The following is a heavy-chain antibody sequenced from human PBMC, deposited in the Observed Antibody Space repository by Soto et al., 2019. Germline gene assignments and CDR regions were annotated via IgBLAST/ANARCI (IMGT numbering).Heavy chain of an antibody. D-gene: IGHD2-8*01. CDR1: GFTFSDYA. V-gene: IGHV3-23*01. CDR2: VGGSDDDK. CDR3: AKDAISFNGVWDPFDM. Sequence: EVQLLESGGGVVQPGGSLRLSCAASGFTFSDYAMSWVRQTPGKGLQWVSGVGGSDDDKHYADSVRGRFIVSRENSKNTLYLQMNSLRADDTAIYYCAKDAISFNGVWDPFDMWGQGTEVTVSS. J-gene: IGHJ3*02.